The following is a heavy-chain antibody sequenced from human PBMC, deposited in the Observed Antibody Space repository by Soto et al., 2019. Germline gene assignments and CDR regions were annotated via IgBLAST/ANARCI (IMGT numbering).Heavy chain of an antibody. CDR2: IIPIFGTA. J-gene: IGHJ4*02. CDR1: GGTFSSYA. Sequence: GASVKVSCKASGGTFSSYAISWVRQAPGQGLEWMGGIIPIFGTANYAQKFQGRVTITADESTSTAYMELSSLRSEDTAVYYCARGPFDTAKLDYWGQGTLVTVSS. D-gene: IGHD5-18*01. V-gene: IGHV1-69*13. CDR3: ARGPFDTAKLDY.